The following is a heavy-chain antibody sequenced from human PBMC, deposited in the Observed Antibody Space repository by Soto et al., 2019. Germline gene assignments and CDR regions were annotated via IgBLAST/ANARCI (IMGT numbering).Heavy chain of an antibody. D-gene: IGHD4-17*01. CDR1: GFTFSTYA. J-gene: IGHJ4*02. CDR3: AKTLYGGATV. CDR2: ITGSGTGI. Sequence: LLLESGGGLVQPGGSLRLSCGASGFTFSTYAMSWVRQAPGKGLEWVSGITGSGTGINNADSVKGRFTISRDNSKNTVYLQMSSLRGEDTAVYYCAKTLYGGATVWGQGTLVTVSS. V-gene: IGHV3-23*01.